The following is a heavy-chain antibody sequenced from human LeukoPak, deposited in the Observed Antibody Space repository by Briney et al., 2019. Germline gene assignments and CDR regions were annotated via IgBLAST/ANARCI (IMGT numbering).Heavy chain of an antibody. J-gene: IGHJ4*02. Sequence: GGSLRLSCAASGFTFSSYGMHWVRQAPVKGLEWVSDISSSGSSIYYADSVKGRFTISRDNAKKSLYLQMNSLRAEDTAVYYCARGYDSSGYYYGVANYWGQGTLVTVSS. CDR2: ISSSGSSI. V-gene: IGHV3-48*04. CDR1: GFTFSSYG. D-gene: IGHD3-22*01. CDR3: ARGYDSSGYYYGVANY.